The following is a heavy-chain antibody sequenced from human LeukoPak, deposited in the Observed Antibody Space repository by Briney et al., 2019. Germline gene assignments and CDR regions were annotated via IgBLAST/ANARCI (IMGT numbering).Heavy chain of an antibody. CDR2: ISYDGSNK. D-gene: IGHD2-2*01. V-gene: IGHV3-30*03. J-gene: IGHJ3*02. CDR3: ARNALGDAFDI. CDR1: GFTFSSYG. Sequence: GRSLRLSCAASGFTFSSYGMHWVRQAPGKGLEWVAVISYDGSNKYYADSVKGRFTISRDNAKNSLYLQMNSLRAEDTAVYYCARNALGDAFDIWGQGTMVTVSS.